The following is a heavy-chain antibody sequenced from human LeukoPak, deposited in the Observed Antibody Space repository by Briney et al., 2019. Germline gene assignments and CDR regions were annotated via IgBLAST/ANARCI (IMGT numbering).Heavy chain of an antibody. CDR2: ISSSSSYT. D-gene: IGHD4/OR15-4a*01. V-gene: IGHV3-11*06. CDR1: GFTFSDYY. J-gene: IGHJ4*02. Sequence: GGTLRLSCAASGFTFSDYYMSWVRQAPGKGLEWVSYISSSSSYTNYADSVKGRFTISRDNAKNSLYLQMNSLRAEDTAVYYCARPGDDYVDYWGQGTLVTVSS. CDR3: ARPGDDYVDY.